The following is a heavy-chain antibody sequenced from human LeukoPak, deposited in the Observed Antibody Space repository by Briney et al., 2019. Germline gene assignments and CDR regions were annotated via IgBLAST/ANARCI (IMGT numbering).Heavy chain of an antibody. CDR3: ARSSRSCSGSSCFPLDY. Sequence: SETLSLTCTVSGGSISSYYWSWIRQPPGKGLEWIGNIYYSGSTNYNPSLKSRVTISIDTSKNQFSLKLSSVTAADTAVYYCARSSRSCSGSSCFPLDYWGQGTLVTVSS. CDR1: GGSISSYY. CDR2: IYYSGST. V-gene: IGHV4-59*12. D-gene: IGHD2-15*01. J-gene: IGHJ4*02.